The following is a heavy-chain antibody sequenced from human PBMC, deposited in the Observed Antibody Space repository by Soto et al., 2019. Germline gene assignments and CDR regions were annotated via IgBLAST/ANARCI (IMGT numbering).Heavy chain of an antibody. Sequence: ASVKVSCKASGYTFTSYDINWVRQATGQGLEWMGWMNPNSGNTGYAQKFQGRVTMTRNTSISTAYMELSSLRSEDTAVYYCATVGFTMVRGVIITSWFDPWGQGTLVTVSS. CDR1: GYTFTSYD. V-gene: IGHV1-8*01. J-gene: IGHJ5*02. D-gene: IGHD3-10*01. CDR3: ATVGFTMVRGVIITSWFDP. CDR2: MNPNSGNT.